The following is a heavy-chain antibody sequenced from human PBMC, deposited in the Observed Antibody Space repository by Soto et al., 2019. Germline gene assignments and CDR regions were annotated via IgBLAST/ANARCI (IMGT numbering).Heavy chain of an antibody. CDR3: ARVEYTESEYYHGMDV. V-gene: IGHV4-31*03. D-gene: IGHD2-2*02. CDR1: GGSISSGGYY. CDR2: IYYSGST. Sequence: SETLSLTCTVSGGSISSGGYYWSWIRQHPGKGLEWIGYIYYSGSTYYNPSLKGRVTISVDTSKNQFSLKLSSVTAADTAVYYCARVEYTESEYYHGMDVWGQGTTVTVSS. J-gene: IGHJ6*02.